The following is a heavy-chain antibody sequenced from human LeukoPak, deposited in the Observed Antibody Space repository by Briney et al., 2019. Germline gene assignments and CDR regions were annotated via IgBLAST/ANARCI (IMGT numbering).Heavy chain of an antibody. J-gene: IGHJ4*02. CDR3: AAFTYYNILTGYKAGSADY. CDR1: GLTFNKYW. D-gene: IGHD3-9*01. Sequence: GGSLRLSCEASGLTFNKYWMTWVRQAPGKGLEWVANIKQDGSEKNYVGSVKGRFTISRDNAKNSLSLRMNSLRAEDTAVYYCAAFTYYNILTGYKAGSADYWGQGTLVTVSS. CDR2: IKQDGSEK. V-gene: IGHV3-7*01.